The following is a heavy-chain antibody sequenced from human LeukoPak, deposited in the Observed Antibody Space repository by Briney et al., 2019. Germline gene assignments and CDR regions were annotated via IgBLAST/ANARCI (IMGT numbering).Heavy chain of an antibody. V-gene: IGHV3-7*01. CDR1: GFTFSNYW. Sequence: GGSLRLSCAASGFTFSNYWMSWVRQAPGKGLEWVANIKQDGSEKFYVDSVKGRFTISRDNSKKILHLQMNSLRAEDTAVYYCAKDRRFVEHTSSFAALEVWGQGTVVTVSS. J-gene: IGHJ3*01. CDR2: IKQDGSEK. D-gene: IGHD2-2*01. CDR3: AKDRRFVEHTSSFAALEV.